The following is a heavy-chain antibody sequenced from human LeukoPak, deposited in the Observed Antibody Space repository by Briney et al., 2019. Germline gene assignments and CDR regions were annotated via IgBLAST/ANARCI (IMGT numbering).Heavy chain of an antibody. CDR3: ATEPRRWVVPPWFDP. D-gene: IGHD4-23*01. V-gene: IGHV1-69*13. CDR1: GGTFSSYA. CDR2: IIPIFGTA. Sequence: SVKVSCKASGGTFSSYAISWVRQAPGQGLEWMGGIIPIFGTANYAQKFQGRVTITADESTSTAYMELSSLRSEDTAVYYCATEPRRWVVPPWFDPWGQGTLVTVSS. J-gene: IGHJ5*02.